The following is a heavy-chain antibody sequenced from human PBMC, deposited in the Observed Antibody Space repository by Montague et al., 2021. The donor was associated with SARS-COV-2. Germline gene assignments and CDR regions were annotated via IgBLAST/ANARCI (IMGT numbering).Heavy chain of an antibody. CDR2: IYYTGNT. CDR3: ARLKRYFDSSGSPSAFDF. J-gene: IGHJ3*01. Sequence: SETLSLTCTVSGGSITNNVDYWPWIRQPPGKGLEWIGSIYYTGNTYYNPSLKSRVTISVVTSKNHFTLKLSSVTAAETAVYYCARLKRYFDSSGSPSAFDFWGQGTKVTVSS. D-gene: IGHD3-22*01. V-gene: IGHV4-39*02. CDR1: GGSITNNVDY.